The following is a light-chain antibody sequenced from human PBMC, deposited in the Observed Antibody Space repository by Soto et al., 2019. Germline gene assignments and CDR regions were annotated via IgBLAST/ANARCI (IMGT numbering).Light chain of an antibody. J-gene: IGLJ1*01. Sequence: QSVLTQPASVSGSPGQSIAISCTGTSSDIGGYNYVSWYRHHPGKAPKVMTYDVSNRPSGVSDRFSGSKSGNTASLTISGLQAEDEADYYCSSYTTSSTYVFGTGTKVTVL. CDR1: SSDIGGYNY. CDR2: DVS. CDR3: SSYTTSSTYV. V-gene: IGLV2-14*03.